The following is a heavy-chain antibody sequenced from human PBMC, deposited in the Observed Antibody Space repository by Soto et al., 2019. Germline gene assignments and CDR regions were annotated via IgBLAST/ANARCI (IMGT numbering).Heavy chain of an antibody. CDR3: ARYTYTSRYSYYGMDV. CDR1: GFTFGDYA. Sequence: EVQVVESGGSLVNPGQSLRLSCTTSGFTFGDYAMSWFRQAPGKGLEWVGVVRSKAFGGTTDYAASVKGRFDISRDDSKSIAYLQMNSVTTEDTAVYFCARYTYTSRYSYYGMDVWGHGTTVTVSS. J-gene: IGHJ6*02. CDR2: VRSKAFGGTT. D-gene: IGHD6-13*01. V-gene: IGHV3-49*05.